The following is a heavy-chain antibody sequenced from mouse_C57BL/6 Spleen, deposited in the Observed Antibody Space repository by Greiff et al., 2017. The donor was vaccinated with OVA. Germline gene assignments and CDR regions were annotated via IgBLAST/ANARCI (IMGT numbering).Heavy chain of an antibody. V-gene: IGHV1-50*01. CDR3: ARGDGAY. CDR1: GYTFTSYW. D-gene: IGHD1-1*02. CDR2: IDPSDSYT. J-gene: IGHJ4*01. Sequence: QVQLQQPGAELVKPGASVKLSCKASGYTFTSYWMQWVKQRPGQGLEWIGEIDPSDSYTNYNQKFKGKATLTVDTSSSTAYMQLSSLTSEDSAVYYCARGDGAYWGQGTSVTVSS.